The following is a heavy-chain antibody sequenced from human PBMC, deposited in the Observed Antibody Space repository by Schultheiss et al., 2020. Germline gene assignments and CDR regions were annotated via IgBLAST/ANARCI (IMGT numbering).Heavy chain of an antibody. D-gene: IGHD6-13*01. V-gene: IGHV3-21*01. CDR3: ASAGYSSSWYHPDLNF. Sequence: GGSLRLSCAASGFTFGTYWMNWVRQAPGKGLEWVSAISGSGGSTYYADSVKGRFTISRDNAKNSLYLQMNSLRAEDTAVYYCASAGYSSSWYHPDLNFWGQGTLVTVSS. CDR2: ISGSGGST. CDR1: GFTFGTYW. J-gene: IGHJ4*02.